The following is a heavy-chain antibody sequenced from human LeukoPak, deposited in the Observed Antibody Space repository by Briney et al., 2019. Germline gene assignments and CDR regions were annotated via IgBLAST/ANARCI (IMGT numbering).Heavy chain of an antibody. CDR1: GFTFSSYG. V-gene: IGHV3-30*02. J-gene: IGHJ6*02. Sequence: GGSLRLSCAASGFTFSSYGMHWVRQAPGKELEWVAFIRYDGSNKYYADSVKGRLTISRDNSKNTLYLQMNSLRAEDTAVYYCAKDHQGSGSYYNGKYGMDVWGQGTTVTVSS. CDR2: IRYDGSNK. D-gene: IGHD3-10*01. CDR3: AKDHQGSGSYYNGKYGMDV.